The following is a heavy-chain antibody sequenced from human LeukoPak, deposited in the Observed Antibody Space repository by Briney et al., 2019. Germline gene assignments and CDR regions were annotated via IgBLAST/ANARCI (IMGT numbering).Heavy chain of an antibody. D-gene: IGHD2-8*01. CDR2: ISGSGGST. J-gene: IGHJ4*02. Sequence: PGGSLRLSCAASGFTFSSYGMGWVRQAPGKGLEWVSAISGSGGSTYYADSVKRRFTISRDNSKNTLYLQMNSLRAEDTAVYYCAKDRLMYDYWGQGTLVTVSS. CDR3: AKDRLMYDY. V-gene: IGHV3-23*01. CDR1: GFTFSSYG.